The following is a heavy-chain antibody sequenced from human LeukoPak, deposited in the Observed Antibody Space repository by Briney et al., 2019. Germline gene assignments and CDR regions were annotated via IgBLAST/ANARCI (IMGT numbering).Heavy chain of an antibody. J-gene: IGHJ4*02. V-gene: IGHV1-2*02. CDR1: GYTFTGYY. Sequence: ASVKVSCEASGYTFTGYYMHWVRQAPGQGLEWMGWINPNSGGTNYAQKFQGRVTMTRDTSISTAYMELSRLRSDDTAVYYCARDTYYGSGYNLGGFDCWGQGTLVTVSS. CDR2: INPNSGGT. D-gene: IGHD3-10*01. CDR3: ARDTYYGSGYNLGGFDC.